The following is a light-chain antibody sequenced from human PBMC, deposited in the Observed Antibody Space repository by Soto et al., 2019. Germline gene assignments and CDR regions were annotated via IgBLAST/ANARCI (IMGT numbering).Light chain of an antibody. CDR1: SSNIGSNY. Sequence: QSVLTQPPSASGTPGQRVTISCSGSSSNIGSNYVYWYQQLPGTAPKLLIYRNNQPPSGVPDRVSGSKSGTSASLAISGLRSEDEADYYCAAWDDSLSGDYVFGTGTKLTVL. V-gene: IGLV1-47*01. J-gene: IGLJ1*01. CDR2: RNN. CDR3: AAWDDSLSGDYV.